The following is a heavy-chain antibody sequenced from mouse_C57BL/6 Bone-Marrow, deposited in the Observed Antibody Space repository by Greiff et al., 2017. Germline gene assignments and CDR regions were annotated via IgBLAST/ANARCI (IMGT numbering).Heavy chain of an antibody. J-gene: IGHJ2*01. CDR2: INPGSGGT. Sequence: VQLQQSGAELVRPGTSVKVSCKASGYAFTNYLIEWVKQRPGQGLEWIGVINPGSGGTNYNEKFKGKATLTADKSSSTAYMQLSSLTSEDSAVYFCARSITTVVARGYYFDYWGQGTTLTVSS. D-gene: IGHD1-1*01. CDR1: GYAFTNYL. V-gene: IGHV1-54*01. CDR3: ARSITTVVARGYYFDY.